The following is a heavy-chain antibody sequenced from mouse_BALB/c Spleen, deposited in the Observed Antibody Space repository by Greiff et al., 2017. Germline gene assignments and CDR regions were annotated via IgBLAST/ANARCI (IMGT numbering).Heavy chain of an antibody. CDR1: GYTFTSYV. V-gene: IGHV1-14*01. Sequence: EVKVVESGPELVKPGASVKMSCKASGYTFTSYVMHWVKQKPGQGLEWIGYINPYNDGTKYNEKFKGKATLTSDKSSSTAYMELSSLTSEDSAVYYCAREDYYGTWFAYWGQGTLVTVSA. D-gene: IGHD1-1*01. CDR3: AREDYYGTWFAY. CDR2: INPYNDGT. J-gene: IGHJ3*01.